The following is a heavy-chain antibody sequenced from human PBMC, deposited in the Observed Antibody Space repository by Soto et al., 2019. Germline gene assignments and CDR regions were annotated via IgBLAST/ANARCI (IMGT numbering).Heavy chain of an antibody. CDR1: GGSISSYY. D-gene: IGHD3-16*01. Sequence: SETLSVTCTVSGGSISSYYWSWIRQPPWKGLEWIGYIYYSGSTNYNPSLKSRVTISVDTSKNQFSLKLSSVTAADTAVYYCARDTAFGNGGGYYYMDVWGKGTTVTVSX. CDR2: IYYSGST. CDR3: ARDTAFGNGGGYYYMDV. J-gene: IGHJ6*03. V-gene: IGHV4-59*01.